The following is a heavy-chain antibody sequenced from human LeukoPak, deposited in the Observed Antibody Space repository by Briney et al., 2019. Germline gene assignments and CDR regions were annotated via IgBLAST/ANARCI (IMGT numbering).Heavy chain of an antibody. CDR2: IIPIFGTA. CDR3: ARALVPYCTNGVCYFFDY. D-gene: IGHD2-8*01. V-gene: IGHV1-69*13. CDR1: GGTFSSYA. Sequence: SVKVSCKASGGTFSSYAISWVRQAPGKGLEWMGGIIPIFGTANYAQKFQGRVTITADASTSTAYMELSSLRSEDTAVYYCARALVPYCTNGVCYFFDYWGQGTLVTVSS. J-gene: IGHJ4*02.